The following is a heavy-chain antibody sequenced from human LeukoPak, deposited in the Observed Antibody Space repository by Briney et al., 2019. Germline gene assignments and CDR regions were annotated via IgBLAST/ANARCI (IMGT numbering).Heavy chain of an antibody. Sequence: PGGSLRLSYAASGFTFDDYGMSWVRQAPGKGLEWVSGINWNGGSTGYADSVKGRFTISRDNAKNSLYLQMNSLRAEDTALYYCARVYLVEMATIDAFDIWGQGTMVTVSS. D-gene: IGHD5-24*01. J-gene: IGHJ3*02. CDR1: GFTFDDYG. V-gene: IGHV3-20*03. CDR3: ARVYLVEMATIDAFDI. CDR2: INWNGGST.